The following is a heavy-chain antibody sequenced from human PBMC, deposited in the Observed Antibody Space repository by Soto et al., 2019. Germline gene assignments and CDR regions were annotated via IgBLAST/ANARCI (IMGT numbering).Heavy chain of an antibody. D-gene: IGHD3-16*01. CDR2: IYHSGSP. V-gene: IGHV4-4*02. CDR3: ARKPYVDTAKVGGGYVSDV. Sequence: QVQLQESGPGLVKPSGTLSLTCAASSGSIFTTNWWSWVRQSPGRGLQWIGDIYHSGSPKYNPSLKSRVSISIDKSKDRFFLNLTSVTAADTAVYYCARKPYVDTAKVGGGYVSDVWGQGIMVTGSS. CDR1: SGSIFTTNW. J-gene: IGHJ3*01.